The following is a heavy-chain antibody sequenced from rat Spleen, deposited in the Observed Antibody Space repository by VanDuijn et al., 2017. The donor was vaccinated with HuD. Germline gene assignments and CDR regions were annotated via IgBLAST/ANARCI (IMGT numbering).Heavy chain of an antibody. CDR2: ISYDGNNT. CDR3: ATPLPH. CDR1: GFTFSDYY. D-gene: IGHD3-1*01. Sequence: EVQLVESDGGLVQPGRSLKLSCAASGFTFSDYYMAWVRQAPTKGLEWVATISYDGNNTYYSDSVKGRFTISRDNAENTVYLQMNSLRSEDTATYYCATPLPHWGQGVLVTVSS. J-gene: IGHJ2*01. V-gene: IGHV5-29*01.